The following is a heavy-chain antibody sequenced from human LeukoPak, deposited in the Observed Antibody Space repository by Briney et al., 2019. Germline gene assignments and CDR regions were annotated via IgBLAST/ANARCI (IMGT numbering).Heavy chain of an antibody. CDR2: FDPEDGET. D-gene: IGHD5-18*01. J-gene: IGHJ4*02. CDR3: ATETNRKTAMVYGDFDY. Sequence: GASVKVSCKVSRYTLTELSMHWVRQAPGKGLEWLGGFDPEDGETIYAQKFQGRVTMTEDTSTDTAYMELSSLRSEDTAVYYCATETNRKTAMVYGDFDYWGQGTLVTVSS. CDR1: RYTLTELS. V-gene: IGHV1-24*01.